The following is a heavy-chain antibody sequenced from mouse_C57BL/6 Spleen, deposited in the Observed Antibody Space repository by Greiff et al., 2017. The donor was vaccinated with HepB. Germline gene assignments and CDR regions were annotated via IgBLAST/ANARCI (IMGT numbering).Heavy chain of an antibody. J-gene: IGHJ4*01. CDR3: ARKKRAMDY. CDR1: GYTFTDYY. Sequence: EVKLVESGPELVKPGASVKISCKASGYTFTDYYMNWVKQSHGKSLEWIGDINPNNGGTSYNQKFKGKATLTVDKSSSTAYMELRSLTSEDSAVYYCARKKRAMDYWGQGTSVTVSS. CDR2: INPNNGGT. V-gene: IGHV1-26*01.